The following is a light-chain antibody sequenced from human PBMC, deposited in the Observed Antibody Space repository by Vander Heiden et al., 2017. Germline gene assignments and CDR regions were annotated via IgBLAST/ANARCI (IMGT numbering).Light chain of an antibody. CDR2: GAS. V-gene: IGKV3-20*01. CDR1: QSVSSRY. Sequence: EIVLTQSPGTLSLSPGERATLYCRASQSVSSRYFAWYQQKPGQAPRLLISGASSRATGIPDRFSGSGSGTDFTLTISRLEPEDFAVYYCQQYDSSPPTYTFGQGTKLEIK. J-gene: IGKJ2*01. CDR3: QQYDSSPPTYT.